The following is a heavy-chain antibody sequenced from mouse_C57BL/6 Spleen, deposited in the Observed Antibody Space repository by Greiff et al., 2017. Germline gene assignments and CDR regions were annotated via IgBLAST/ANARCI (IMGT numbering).Heavy chain of an antibody. CDR3: ARPRGYDGAWFAY. CDR2: ISGGGGNT. J-gene: IGHJ3*01. Sequence: EVQVVESGGGLVKPGGSLKLSCAASGFTFSSYTMSWVRQTPEKRLEWVATISGGGGNTYYPDSVKGRFTISRDNAKNTLYLQMSSLGSEDTALYYGARPRGYDGAWFAYWGQGTLVTVSA. CDR1: GFTFSSYT. V-gene: IGHV5-9*01. D-gene: IGHD2-14*01.